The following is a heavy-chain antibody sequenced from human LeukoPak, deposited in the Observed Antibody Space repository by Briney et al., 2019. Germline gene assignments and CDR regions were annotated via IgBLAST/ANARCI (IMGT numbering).Heavy chain of an antibody. Sequence: SETLSLTCTVSGGSISSSSYYWGWIRQPPGKGLEWIGSVFYNGATYYNPSLKSRVTISIDTSKNQFSLKLSSVTAADTAVYYCAPIAVAGTGGEAGFDYWGQGTLVTVSS. CDR2: VFYNGAT. CDR1: GGSISSSSYY. CDR3: APIAVAGTGGEAGFDY. J-gene: IGHJ4*02. D-gene: IGHD6-19*01. V-gene: IGHV4-39*07.